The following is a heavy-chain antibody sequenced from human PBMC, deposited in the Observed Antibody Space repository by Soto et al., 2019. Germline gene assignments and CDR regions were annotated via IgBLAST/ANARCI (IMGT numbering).Heavy chain of an antibody. V-gene: IGHV1-8*01. CDR2: MNPNSGNT. Sequence: ASVKVSCKASGYTLTSYDINWVRQATGQGLEWMGWMNPNSGNTGYAQKFQGRVTMTRNTSISTAYMELSSLRSEDTAVYYCARGQYSSGWYSWFDPWGQGTLVTVSS. D-gene: IGHD6-19*01. J-gene: IGHJ5*02. CDR3: ARGQYSSGWYSWFDP. CDR1: GYTLTSYD.